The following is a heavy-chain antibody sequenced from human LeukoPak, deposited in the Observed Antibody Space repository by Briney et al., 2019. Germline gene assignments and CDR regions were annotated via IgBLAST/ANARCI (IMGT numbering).Heavy chain of an antibody. J-gene: IGHJ4*02. CDR2: IKQDGGDK. Sequence: GGSLRLSCAASGFTFSSYSMNWVRQAPGKGLEWVANIKQDGGDKYYVDSVKGRFTISRDNAKNSLYLQMNSLRAEDTAVYYCARIREEMATMGYYYDYWGQGTLVTVSS. D-gene: IGHD5-24*01. V-gene: IGHV3-7*01. CDR1: GFTFSSYS. CDR3: ARIREEMATMGYYYDY.